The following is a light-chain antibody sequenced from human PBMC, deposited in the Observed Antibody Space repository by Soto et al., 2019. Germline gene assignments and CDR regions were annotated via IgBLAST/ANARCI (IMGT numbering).Light chain of an antibody. V-gene: IGKV1-13*02. Sequence: IQLTQSPSSLSASVGDRVTITCRAGQDIGSALAWYQQRPGKAPKLLLYDASNLEAGGPSRFSGSGSGTDFTLTITSLRPEDFATYYCQQFNGFPLTFGGRTKVQIK. CDR1: QDIGSA. J-gene: IGKJ4*01. CDR3: QQFNGFPLT. CDR2: DAS.